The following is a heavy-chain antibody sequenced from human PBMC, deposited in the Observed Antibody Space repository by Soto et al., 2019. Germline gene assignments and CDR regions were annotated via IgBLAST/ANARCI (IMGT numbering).Heavy chain of an antibody. V-gene: IGHV4-39*01. CDR2: IYYSGST. J-gene: IGHJ6*02. D-gene: IGHD2-2*02. CDR3: ARPHCSSTSCYSDYYYYGMDV. CDR1: GGSISSSSYY. Sequence: SETLSLTCTVSGGSISSSSYYWGWIRQPPGEGLEWIGSIYYSGSTYYNPSLKSRVTISVDTSKNQFSLKLSSVTAADTAVYYCARPHCSSTSCYSDYYYYGMDVWGQGTTVTVSS.